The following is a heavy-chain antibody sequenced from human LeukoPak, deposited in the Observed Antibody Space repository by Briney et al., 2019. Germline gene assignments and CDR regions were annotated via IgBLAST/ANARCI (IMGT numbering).Heavy chain of an antibody. CDR1: GFTFEDYA. J-gene: IGHJ6*03. CDR3: ANTNDYGDPYYYYYMDV. V-gene: IGHV3-20*04. D-gene: IGHD4-17*01. CDR2: INWNGGSP. Sequence: VGSLRLSCAASGFTFEDYAMSGVRQAPGKGLEWVSGINWNGGSPGSADSVQGRVTISRDNAKNSLYLQMNSLRAEDTAVYYCANTNDYGDPYYYYYMDVWGKGTTVTVSS.